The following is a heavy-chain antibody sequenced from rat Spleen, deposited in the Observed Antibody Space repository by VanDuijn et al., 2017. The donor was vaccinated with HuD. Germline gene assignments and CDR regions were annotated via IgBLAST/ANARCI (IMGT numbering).Heavy chain of an antibody. CDR3: ASVYNNFYWYFDF. V-gene: IGHV5-19*01. CDR2: ISPSGGST. CDR1: GLSFSNYG. Sequence: EVQLVESGGGLVQPGRSMKLSCAASGLSFSNYGMHWIRQAPTKGLEWVASISPSGGSTYYRDSVKGRFTPSRDNAKSTLYLQMGSLRSEDTATYYCASVYNNFYWYFDFWGQGVMVTVSS. J-gene: IGHJ2*01. D-gene: IGHD1-10*01.